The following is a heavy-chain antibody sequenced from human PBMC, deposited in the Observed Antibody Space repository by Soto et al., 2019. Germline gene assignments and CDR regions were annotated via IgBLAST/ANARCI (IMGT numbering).Heavy chain of an antibody. J-gene: IGHJ4*02. Sequence: GESLKISCAASGFTFSSYAMSWVRQAPGKGLEWVSTITGSGGSTYYADSVKGRFTISRDNSKNTLYLQMSSLRAEDTAVYYCAKGDSYGYEGYFDYWGQGTLVTVSS. CDR2: ITGSGGST. CDR3: AKGDSYGYEGYFDY. D-gene: IGHD5-18*01. V-gene: IGHV3-23*01. CDR1: GFTFSSYA.